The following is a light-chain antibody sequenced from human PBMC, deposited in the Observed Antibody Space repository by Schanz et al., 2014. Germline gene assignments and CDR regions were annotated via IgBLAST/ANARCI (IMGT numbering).Light chain of an antibody. Sequence: DIQMTQSPSSLSASVGDRVTITCRASQGISSYLAWYQQKPGKAPKLLIYAASSLQSGVPSRFSGSGSGTAFTLTIISLQAEDVATYYCQQSNSVPFTFGPGTKVDFK. CDR1: QGISSY. CDR2: AAS. CDR3: QQSNSVPFT. J-gene: IGKJ3*01. V-gene: IGKV1-39*01.